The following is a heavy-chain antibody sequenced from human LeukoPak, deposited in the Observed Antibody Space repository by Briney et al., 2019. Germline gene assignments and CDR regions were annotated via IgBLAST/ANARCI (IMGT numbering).Heavy chain of an antibody. CDR2: ISGSGGST. CDR3: AKDTYYDSSGLG. D-gene: IGHD3-22*01. CDR1: GFTFSSYA. V-gene: IGHV3-23*01. J-gene: IGHJ4*02. Sequence: GGSLRLSCAASGFTFSSYAMSWVRQAPGKGLEWVSAISGSGGSTYYADSVKGRFTISRDNSKNTLYLQMNSLRAEGTAVYYCAKDTYYDSSGLGWGQGTLVTVSS.